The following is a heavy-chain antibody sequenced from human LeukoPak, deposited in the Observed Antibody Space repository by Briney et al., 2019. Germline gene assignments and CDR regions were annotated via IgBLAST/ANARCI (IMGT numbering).Heavy chain of an antibody. J-gene: IGHJ4*02. V-gene: IGHV3-74*01. CDR3: ARDRVYGSGSSDC. CDR2: INGDGSGS. D-gene: IGHD3-10*01. Sequence: GGSLRLSCTASGFTFTSHWMHWVRQAPGKGRFWFSRINGDGSGSNHADSVKGRFPISRDNAKNTLYLQMNSLRAEDTAVYYCARDRVYGSGSSDCWGQGTLVTVSS. CDR1: GFTFTSHW.